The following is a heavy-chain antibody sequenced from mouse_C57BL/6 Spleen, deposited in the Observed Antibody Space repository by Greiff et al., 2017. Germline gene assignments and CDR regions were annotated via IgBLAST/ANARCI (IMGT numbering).Heavy chain of an antibody. V-gene: IGHV1-50*01. Sequence: QVQLQQPGAELVKPGASVKLSCKASGYTFTSYWMQWVKQRPGQGLEWIGEIDPSDSYTNYNQKFKGKATLTVDTSSSTAYMQLSSLTSEDSAVYYCARKMGYWGQGTSVTVSS. CDR1: GYTFTSYW. J-gene: IGHJ4*01. CDR3: ARKMGY. CDR2: IDPSDSYT.